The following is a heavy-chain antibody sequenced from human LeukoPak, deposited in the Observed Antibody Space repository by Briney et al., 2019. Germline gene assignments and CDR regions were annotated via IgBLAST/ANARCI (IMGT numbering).Heavy chain of an antibody. D-gene: IGHD3-3*01. CDR1: GGSISSYY. CDR2: IYYSGST. CDR3: ARGSDYGDY. J-gene: IGHJ4*02. Sequence: SETLSLTCTVSGGSISSYYWSWIRQPPGKGLEWIGYIYYSGSTNYNPSLKSRVTISVDTSKNQLSLRLNSVTPADTAVYYCARGSDYGDYWGQGTLVTVSS. V-gene: IGHV4-59*01.